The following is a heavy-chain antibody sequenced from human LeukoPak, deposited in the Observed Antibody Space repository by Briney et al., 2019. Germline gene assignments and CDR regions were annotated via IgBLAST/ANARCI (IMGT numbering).Heavy chain of an antibody. D-gene: IGHD2-2*02. V-gene: IGHV1-2*02. Sequence: GASXKVSCKASGYTFTCYYMHWVRQAPGQGREWMGCINPNSGGTNYVQKFQGRVTMTRDTSIGTAYMELSRLRSDDTAVYYCARDHGYCSSTSCYNAFDIWGQGTMVTVSS. CDR3: ARDHGYCSSTSCYNAFDI. CDR1: GYTFTCYY. CDR2: INPNSGGT. J-gene: IGHJ3*02.